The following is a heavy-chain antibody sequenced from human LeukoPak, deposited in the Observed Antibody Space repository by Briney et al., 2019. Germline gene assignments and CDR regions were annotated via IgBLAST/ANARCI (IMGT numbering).Heavy chain of an antibody. J-gene: IGHJ4*02. V-gene: IGHV3-23*01. D-gene: IGHD2-15*01. CDR2: ISHSGGTT. CDR3: AKANVKYCSGGSCYSFSLDY. CDR1: GFTFSSYA. Sequence: GGSLRLSCAASGFTFSSYAMSWVRQAPGKGPEWVSAISHSGGTTYYADSVKGRFTITRDNSKNTLYLQMNSLRAEDTAVYYCAKANVKYCSGGSCYSFSLDYWGQGTLVTVSS.